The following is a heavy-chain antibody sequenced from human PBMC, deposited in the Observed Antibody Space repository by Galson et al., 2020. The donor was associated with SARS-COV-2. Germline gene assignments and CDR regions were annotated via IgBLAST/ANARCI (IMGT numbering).Heavy chain of an antibody. CDR2: ISYDGTTK. CDR1: GFTFNTYA. V-gene: IGHV3-30-3*01. CDR3: GRDLALYWYFDL. Sequence: GGSLRLSCAASGFTFNTYAMHWVRQAPGKGLDWVAVISYDGTTKYYGDSVKGRFTISRDNSKNTLYLQMNSLRTEDTAVYYCGRDLALYWYFDLWGRGTLVTVSS. J-gene: IGHJ2*01.